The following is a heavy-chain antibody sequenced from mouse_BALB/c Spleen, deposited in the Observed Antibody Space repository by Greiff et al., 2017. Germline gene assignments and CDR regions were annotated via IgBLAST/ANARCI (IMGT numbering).Heavy chain of an antibody. CDR2: INPSTGYT. Sequence: VQLQESGAELAKPGASVKMSCKASGYTFTSYWMHWVKQRPGQGLEWIGYINPSTGYTEYNQKFKDKATLTADKSSSTAYMQLSSLTSEDSAVYYCARWKYRYDVDYFDYWGQGTTLTVSS. V-gene: IGHV1-7*01. CDR3: ARWKYRYDVDYFDY. J-gene: IGHJ2*01. CDR1: GYTFTSYW. D-gene: IGHD2-14*01.